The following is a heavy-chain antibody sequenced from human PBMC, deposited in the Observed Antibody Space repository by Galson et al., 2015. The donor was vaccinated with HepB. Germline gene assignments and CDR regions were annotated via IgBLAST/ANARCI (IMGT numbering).Heavy chain of an antibody. J-gene: IGHJ2*01. CDR2: LWDDGSTN. CDR1: GFTLSTYD. Sequence: SLRLSCAASGFTLSTYDIHWVRQAPGKGLEWVAVLWDDGSTNSGVESVKGRLTISRDTSKNTVFLQMNSLRAEDTAVYYCARDAPGHQAGLDLWGRGTLVTVSS. D-gene: IGHD2-2*01. V-gene: IGHV3-33*01. CDR3: ARDAPGHQAGLDL.